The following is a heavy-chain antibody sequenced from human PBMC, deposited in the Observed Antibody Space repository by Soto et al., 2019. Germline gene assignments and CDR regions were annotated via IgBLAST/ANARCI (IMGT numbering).Heavy chain of an antibody. D-gene: IGHD4-17*01. J-gene: IGHJ6*03. CDR2: TYYRSKWYN. Sequence: SQTLSLTCAISGDSVSSNSAAWNWIRQSPSRGLEWLGRTYYRSKWYNDYAVSVKSRITINPDTSKNQFSLQLNSVTPEDTAVYYCARDVITVTTSNDYYYYMDVWGKGTTVTVSS. V-gene: IGHV6-1*01. CDR1: GDSVSSNSAA. CDR3: ARDVITVTTSNDYYYYMDV.